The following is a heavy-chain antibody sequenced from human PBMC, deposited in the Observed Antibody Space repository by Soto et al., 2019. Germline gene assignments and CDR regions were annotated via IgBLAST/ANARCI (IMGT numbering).Heavy chain of an antibody. J-gene: IGHJ4*02. CDR2: INHSGST. D-gene: IGHD6-6*01. CDR3: ASLSVVRSSWEQSGAHANFDY. Sequence: SETLSLTCAVYGGSFSGYYWSWIRQPPGKGLEWIGEINHSGSTNYNPSLKSRVTISVDTSKNQFSLKLSSVTAADTAVYYCASLSVVRSSWEQSGAHANFDYWGQGTLVTVSS. V-gene: IGHV4-34*01. CDR1: GGSFSGYY.